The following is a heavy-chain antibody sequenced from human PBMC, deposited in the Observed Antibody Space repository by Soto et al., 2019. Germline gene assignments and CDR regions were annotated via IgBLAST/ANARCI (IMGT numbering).Heavy chain of an antibody. D-gene: IGHD1-1*01. CDR2: IYYSGST. V-gene: IGHV4-30-4*01. CDR3: AREAMATASIDY. CDR1: GGSISSGDYY. J-gene: IGHJ4*02. Sequence: PSETLSLTCTVSGGSISSGDYYWSWIRQPPGKGLEWIGYIYYSGSTYYNPSLKSRVTISVDTSKNQFSLKLSSVTAADTAVYYCAREAMATASIDYWGQGTLVTVS.